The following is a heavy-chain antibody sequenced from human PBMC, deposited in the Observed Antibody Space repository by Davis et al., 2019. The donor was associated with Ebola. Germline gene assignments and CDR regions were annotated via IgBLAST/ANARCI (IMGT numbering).Heavy chain of an antibody. V-gene: IGHV3-20*04. CDR2: INWSGDKS. D-gene: IGHD2-21*01. Sequence: GESLKISCAASGFTVSSNYMTWVRQAPGKGLEWVSHINWSGDKSHYADSAKGRFTISRDNAKNSLYLQMNSLRADDTAFYYCAKVPYCGGDCFDPYFHSWGQGTLVTVSS. CDR1: GFTVSSNY. CDR3: AKVPYCGGDCFDPYFHS. J-gene: IGHJ4*02.